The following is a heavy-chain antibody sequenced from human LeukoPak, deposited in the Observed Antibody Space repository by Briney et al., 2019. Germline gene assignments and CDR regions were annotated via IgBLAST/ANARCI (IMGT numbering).Heavy chain of an antibody. CDR3: AKSLVSSGYRLDY. Sequence: GGYLRLSCAASGFTFSDYSMHWVRQAPGKGLEWVSLISWDGGRIHYVDSVKGRFTISRDNSKNSLYLQMNSLRTEDTALYYCAKSLVSSGYRLDYWGQGTLVTVFS. CDR1: GFTFSDYS. J-gene: IGHJ4*02. V-gene: IGHV3-43*01. CDR2: ISWDGGRI. D-gene: IGHD3-22*01.